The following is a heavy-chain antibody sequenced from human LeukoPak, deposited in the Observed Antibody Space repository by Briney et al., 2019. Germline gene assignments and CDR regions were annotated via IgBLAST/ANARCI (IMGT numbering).Heavy chain of an antibody. D-gene: IGHD6-13*01. Sequence: GGSLRLSCAASGFTFSSYAMTWVRQAPGKGLEWVSTIRGSNDSTYYADSVKGRFTISRDNSKNTLYLQMNSLRAEDTAIYYCAKDTGPAAGITADYWGQGTLVTVSS. J-gene: IGHJ4*02. CDR1: GFTFSSYA. CDR2: IRGSNDST. CDR3: AKDTGPAAGITADY. V-gene: IGHV3-23*01.